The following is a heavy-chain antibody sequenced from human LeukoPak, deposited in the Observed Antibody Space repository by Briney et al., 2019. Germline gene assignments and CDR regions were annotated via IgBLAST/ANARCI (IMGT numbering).Heavy chain of an antibody. D-gene: IGHD3-16*01. V-gene: IGHV3-7*03. CDR1: GFTFSSYW. CDR3: ARVVRGGGADYFDY. J-gene: IGHJ4*02. CDR2: IKQDGSEK. Sequence: GGPLRLSCAASGFTFSSYWMSWVRQAPGKGLEWVANIKQDGSEKYYVDSVKGRFTISRDNSKNTLHLQTNSLRAEDTAVYYCARVVRGGGADYFDYWGQGTLVTVSS.